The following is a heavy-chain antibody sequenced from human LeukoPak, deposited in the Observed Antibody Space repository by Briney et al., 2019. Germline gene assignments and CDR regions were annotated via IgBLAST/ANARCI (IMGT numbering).Heavy chain of an antibody. V-gene: IGHV5-51*01. Sequence: GESLKISCQGSRYNFVNYWIGWVRQMPGKGLEWMGIIHPRGSDTRYSPSFQGQVTISVDKSINTAYLLWSSLKASDTAIYYCARTMYYYDSSGTNQATYFDYWGQGTLVTVSS. CDR2: IHPRGSDT. J-gene: IGHJ4*02. CDR3: ARTMYYYDSSGTNQATYFDY. CDR1: RYNFVNYW. D-gene: IGHD3-22*01.